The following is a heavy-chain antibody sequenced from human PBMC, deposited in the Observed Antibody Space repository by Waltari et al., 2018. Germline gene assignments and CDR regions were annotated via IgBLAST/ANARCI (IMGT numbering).Heavy chain of an antibody. CDR1: GGSFSGYY. D-gene: IGHD6-13*01. V-gene: IGHV4-34*01. Sequence: QVQLQQWGAGLLKPSETLSLTCAVYGGSFSGYYWSWIRQPPGKGLEWIGEINHSGSTNYTPSHKSRVTISVDTSKNQFSLKLSSVTAADTAVYYCAGRATYSSRERWFDPWGQGTLVTVSS. CDR2: INHSGST. CDR3: AGRATYSSRERWFDP. J-gene: IGHJ5*02.